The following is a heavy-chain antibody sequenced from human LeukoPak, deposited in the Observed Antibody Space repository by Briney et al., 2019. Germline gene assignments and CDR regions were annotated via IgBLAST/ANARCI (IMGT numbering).Heavy chain of an antibody. CDR3: ASRIAAAGNNWFDP. V-gene: IGHV4-4*02. CDR1: GGSISSSNW. J-gene: IGHJ5*02. D-gene: IGHD6-13*01. CDR2: IYHSGST. Sequence: PSGTLSLTCAVSGGSISSSNWWSRVRQPPGKGLEWIGEIYHSGSTNYNPSLKSQVTISVDKSKNQFSLKLSSVTAADTAVYYCASRIAAAGNNWFDPWGQGTLVTVSS.